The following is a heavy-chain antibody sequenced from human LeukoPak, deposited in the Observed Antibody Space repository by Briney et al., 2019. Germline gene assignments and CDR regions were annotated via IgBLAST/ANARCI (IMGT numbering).Heavy chain of an antibody. CDR3: ARGQQLAPAEDYYYYMDV. D-gene: IGHD6-13*01. CDR1: GYTFTGYY. J-gene: IGHJ6*03. Sequence: GASVKVSCKASGYTFTGYYMHWVRQAPGQGLEWMGWINPNSGGTNYAQKFQGRVTMTRDTSISTAYMELSRLRSDDTAVYYCARGQQLAPAEDYYYYMDVWGKGTTVTVSS. CDR2: INPNSGGT. V-gene: IGHV1-2*02.